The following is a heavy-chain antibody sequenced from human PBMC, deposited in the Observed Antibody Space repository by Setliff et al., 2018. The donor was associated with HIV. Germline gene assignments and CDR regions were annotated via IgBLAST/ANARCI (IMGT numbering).Heavy chain of an antibody. CDR3: ARHRAQRGSGTYYDDWFDP. CDR2: MHHSGST. CDR1: GDSITSNSYY. J-gene: IGHJ5*02. V-gene: IGHV4-39*01. D-gene: IGHD3-10*01. Sequence: SETLSLTCTVSGDSITSNSYYWGWIRQSPGKGLEWIGTMHHSGSTYYNPSLKSRVAIFIDTSKNQFFLRLTSVTAADTSVYYCARHRAQRGSGTYYDDWFDPWGQGTLVTVSS.